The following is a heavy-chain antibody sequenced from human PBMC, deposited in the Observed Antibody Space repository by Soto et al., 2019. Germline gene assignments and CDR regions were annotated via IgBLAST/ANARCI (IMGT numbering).Heavy chain of an antibody. V-gene: IGHV3-7*03. CDR2: IKEDGSVK. J-gene: IGHJ4*02. CDR3: ARVGQFDY. CDR1: GFTFTKYW. Sequence: GSLRLSCEASGFTFTKYWMSWVRQAPGKGLEWVATIKEDGSVKYYVDSVKGRFAISRDNARNSLYVQMNSLRPEDTAIYYCARVGQFDYWGRGTLVTVS.